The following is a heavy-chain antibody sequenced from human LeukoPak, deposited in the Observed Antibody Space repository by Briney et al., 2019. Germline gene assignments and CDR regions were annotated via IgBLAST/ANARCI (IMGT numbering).Heavy chain of an antibody. V-gene: IGHV3-23*01. D-gene: IGHD6-6*01. J-gene: IGHJ4*02. CDR2: ITDTGGDT. CDR1: GFTFNSYA. Sequence: GGSLRLSCAASGFTFNSYAMSWVRQAPGKGLEWVSAITDTGGDTYHADSVKGRFTISRDNSKNTLYLQMNSLRAGDTATYYCAKGSSSSRPYYFDHWAPGTLVTVSS. CDR3: AKGSSSSRPYYFDH.